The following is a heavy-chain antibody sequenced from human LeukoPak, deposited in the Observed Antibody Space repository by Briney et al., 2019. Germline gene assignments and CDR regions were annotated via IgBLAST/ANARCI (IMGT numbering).Heavy chain of an antibody. CDR2: INSDGSST. J-gene: IGHJ4*02. CDR3: ARGAGAFDC. V-gene: IGHV3-74*01. Sequence: GGSLRLSCVASVFIFSSYSMNWVRQAPGKGLVWVSHINSDGSSTSYADSVRGRFTISRDNAKNTLFLQMGSVRADETAEYCWARGAGAFDCWGQGRMVTVCS. CDR1: VFIFSSYS.